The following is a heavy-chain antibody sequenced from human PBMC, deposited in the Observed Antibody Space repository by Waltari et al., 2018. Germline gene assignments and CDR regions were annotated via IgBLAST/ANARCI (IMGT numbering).Heavy chain of an antibody. D-gene: IGHD5-12*01. CDR1: GGTFSSYA. J-gene: IGHJ6*02. CDR2: IIPIFGTA. Sequence: QVQLVQSGAEVKKPGSSVKVSCKASGGTFSSYAISWVRQAPGQGLEWMGGIIPIFGTANYAQKFQGRGTITADESTSTAYMELSSLRSEETAVYYCAGGGMATRLDYYYYGMDVWGQGTTVIVSS. V-gene: IGHV1-69*01. CDR3: AGGGMATRLDYYYYGMDV.